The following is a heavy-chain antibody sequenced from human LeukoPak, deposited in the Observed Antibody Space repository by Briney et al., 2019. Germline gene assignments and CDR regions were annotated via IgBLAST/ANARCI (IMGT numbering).Heavy chain of an antibody. CDR1: GFTFSIYA. Sequence: GGSLRLSCGASGFTFSIYAMSWVRQAPGKGLEWVSAISGSGGSTYYADSVKGRFTISRDNSKNTLYLQMNSLRAEDTAVYYCAKDLVSRSANDAFDIWGQGTMVTVSS. J-gene: IGHJ3*02. CDR3: AKDLVSRSANDAFDI. D-gene: IGHD2-2*01. CDR2: ISGSGGST. V-gene: IGHV3-23*01.